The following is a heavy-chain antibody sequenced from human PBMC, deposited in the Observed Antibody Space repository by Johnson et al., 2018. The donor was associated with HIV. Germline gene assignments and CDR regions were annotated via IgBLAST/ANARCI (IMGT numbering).Heavy chain of an antibody. D-gene: IGHD4-17*01. CDR3: AKDLIADYGDFGRAFDI. CDR1: GFTFSSYG. Sequence: QVQLVESGGGVVQPGRSLRLSCAASGFTFSSYGMHWVRQAPGKGLEWVAVIWYDGSNKYYADSVKGRFTISRDNSKNTLYLQMNSLRAEDTAVYYCAKDLIADYGDFGRAFDIWGQGTMVTVSS. CDR2: IWYDGSNK. V-gene: IGHV3-33*06. J-gene: IGHJ3*02.